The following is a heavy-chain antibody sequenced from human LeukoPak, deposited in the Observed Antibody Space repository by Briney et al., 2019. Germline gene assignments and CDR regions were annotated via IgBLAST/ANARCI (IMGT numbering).Heavy chain of an antibody. V-gene: IGHV3-30*03. CDR3: ARDYKGYCSSTSCYHYYYGMDV. CDR2: ISYDGSNK. J-gene: IGHJ6*02. D-gene: IGHD2-2*01. CDR1: GFTFSSHG. Sequence: GGSLRLSCAASGFTFSSHGMHWVRQAPGKGLEWVAVISYDGSNKYYADSVKGRFTISRDNSKNTLYLQMNSLRAEDTAVYYCARDYKGYCSSTSCYHYYYGMDVWGQGTTVTVSS.